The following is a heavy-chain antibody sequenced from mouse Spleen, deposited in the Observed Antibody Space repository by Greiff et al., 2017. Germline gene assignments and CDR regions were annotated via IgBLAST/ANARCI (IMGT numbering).Heavy chain of an antibody. CDR2: IYPGSGST. D-gene: IGHD1-1*01. Sequence: QVQLQQSGAELVKPGASVQMSCKASGYTFTSYWITWVKQRPGQGLEWIGDIYPGSGSTNYNEKFKSKATLTVDTSSSTAYMQLSSLTSEDSAVYYCARHGSNDYAMDYWGQGTSVTVSS. V-gene: IGHV1-55*01. CDR1: GYTFTSYW. J-gene: IGHJ4*01. CDR3: ARHGSNDYAMDY.